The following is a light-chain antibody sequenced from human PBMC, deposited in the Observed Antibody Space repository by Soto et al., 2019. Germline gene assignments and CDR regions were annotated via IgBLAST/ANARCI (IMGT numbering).Light chain of an antibody. CDR1: SSNIGAGYD. Sequence: QSALTQPPSVSGAPGQRVTISCTGSSSNIGAGYDVHWYQQLPGTAPKLLIYANSNRPSGVPDRFSASKSGTSASLAITGLQAEDEAEYYCQSYDSSLSGRYVFGTGTKVTVL. J-gene: IGLJ1*01. CDR3: QSYDSSLSGRYV. V-gene: IGLV1-40*01. CDR2: ANS.